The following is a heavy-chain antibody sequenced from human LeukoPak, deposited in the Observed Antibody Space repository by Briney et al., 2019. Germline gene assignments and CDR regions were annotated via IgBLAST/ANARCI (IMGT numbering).Heavy chain of an antibody. CDR1: RYSFTGYF. V-gene: IGHV1-2*02. CDR2: INPNSGDT. D-gene: IGHD3-16*01. CDR3: ARRFYYAMDV. Sequence: AASVKVSCKASRYSFTGYFMQWVRQAPGQGLEWMGWINPNSGDTNYAQKFQGRVTMTRDTSISTAYMELSRLRSDDAAVYYCARRFYYAMDVWGQGTTVTVSS. J-gene: IGHJ6*02.